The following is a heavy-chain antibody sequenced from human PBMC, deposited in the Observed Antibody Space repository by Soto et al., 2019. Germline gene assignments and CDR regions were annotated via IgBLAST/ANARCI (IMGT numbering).Heavy chain of an antibody. Sequence: GGSLRLSCAASGFTFSSYGMHWVRQAPGKGLEWVAVIWYDGSNKYYADSVKGRFTISRDNSKNTLYLQMNSLRAEDTAVYYCARDSKWLVRFLDYWGQGTLVTVSS. D-gene: IGHD6-19*01. V-gene: IGHV3-33*01. CDR2: IWYDGSNK. CDR3: ARDSKWLVRFLDY. J-gene: IGHJ4*02. CDR1: GFTFSSYG.